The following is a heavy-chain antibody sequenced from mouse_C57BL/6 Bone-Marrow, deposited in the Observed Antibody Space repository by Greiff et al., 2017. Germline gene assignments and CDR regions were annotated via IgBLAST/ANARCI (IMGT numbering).Heavy chain of an antibody. CDR1: GYTFTSYW. CDR2: IYPSDSET. J-gene: IGHJ4*01. V-gene: IGHV1-61*01. CDR3: ARKLYYDMDY. Sequence: VQLQQPGAELVRPGSSVKLSCKASGYTFTSYWMDWVKQRPGQGLEWIGNIYPSDSETHYNQKFKDKATLTVDKSSSTAYMQLSSLTSEDSAVYYCARKLYYDMDYWGQGTSVTVSS.